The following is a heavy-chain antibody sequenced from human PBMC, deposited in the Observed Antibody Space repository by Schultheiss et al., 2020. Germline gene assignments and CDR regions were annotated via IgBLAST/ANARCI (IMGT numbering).Heavy chain of an antibody. Sequence: ASVKVSCKAFGYTFTSYGISWVRQAPGQGLEWMGWISAYNGNTNYAQKLQGRVTMTTDTSTSTAYMELRSLRSDDTAVYYCARLRYYDSSGYYHPLSYYYYGMDVWGQGTTVTVSS. V-gene: IGHV1-18*01. CDR1: GYTFTSYG. CDR3: ARLRYYDSSGYYHPLSYYYYGMDV. J-gene: IGHJ6*02. D-gene: IGHD3-22*01. CDR2: ISAYNGNT.